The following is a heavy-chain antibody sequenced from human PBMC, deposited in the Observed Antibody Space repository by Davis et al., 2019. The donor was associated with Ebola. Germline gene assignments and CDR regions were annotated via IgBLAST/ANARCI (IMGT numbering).Heavy chain of an antibody. CDR1: GYSVTDYV. D-gene: IGHD5-24*01. CDR2: VNGGNGNM. V-gene: IGHV1-3*01. J-gene: IGHJ3*02. CDR3: ARGLRWLQSNGAFDI. Sequence: ASVKVSCKASGYSVTDYVMHWVRQAPGQGLEWMAWVNGGNGNMKYSQKFQGRVTFTSDTSANTAYMDLSSLTSEDSAVYYCARGLRWLQSNGAFDIWGQGTLVTVSS.